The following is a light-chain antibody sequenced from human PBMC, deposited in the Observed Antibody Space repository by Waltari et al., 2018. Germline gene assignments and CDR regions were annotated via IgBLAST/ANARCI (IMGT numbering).Light chain of an antibody. V-gene: IGKV3-15*01. J-gene: IGKJ1*01. CDR3: QQDNNWPWT. CDR2: GAS. Sequence: EIVMTQSPATLSVSPGERATLSCRASQSVSSNLAWYQQKPGQAPRLLIYGASTRATGIPARFSGSGSGTEFTLTISSLQSEDFAVYYCQQDNNWPWTCGQATKVEIK. CDR1: QSVSSN.